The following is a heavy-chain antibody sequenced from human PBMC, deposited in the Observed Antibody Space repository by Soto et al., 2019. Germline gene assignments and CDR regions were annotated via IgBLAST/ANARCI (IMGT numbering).Heavy chain of an antibody. V-gene: IGHV4-34*01. CDR1: GGSFSGYY. CDR2: INHSGST. CDR3: ARGRLRFGQFSYYYYYGMDV. D-gene: IGHD3-10*01. Sequence: SDTLSLTCAVYGGSFSGYYWSWIRQPPGKGLEWIGEINHSGSTNYNPSLKSRVTISVDTSKNQFSLKLSSVTAADTAVYYCARGRLRFGQFSYYYYYGMDVRGQGTTVT. J-gene: IGHJ6*02.